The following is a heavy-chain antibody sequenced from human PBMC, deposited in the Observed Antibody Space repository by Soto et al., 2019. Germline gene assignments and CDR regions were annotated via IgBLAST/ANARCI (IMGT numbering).Heavy chain of an antibody. J-gene: IGHJ4*02. CDR3: ARGTPTGYSGCEGVDY. D-gene: IGHD5-12*01. Sequence: QVQLVQSGAEVKKPGSSVKVSCKASGGTFSSYAISWVRQAPGQGLEWMGGIIPIFGTANYAQKFQGRVTITADESASTADMELSSLRSEDTAVYYCARGTPTGYSGCEGVDYWGQGTLVTVSS. CDR1: GGTFSSYA. CDR2: IIPIFGTA. V-gene: IGHV1-69*01.